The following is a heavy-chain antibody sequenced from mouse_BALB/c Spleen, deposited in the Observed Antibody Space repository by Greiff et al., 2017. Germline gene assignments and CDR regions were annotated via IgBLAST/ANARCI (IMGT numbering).Heavy chain of an antibody. J-gene: IGHJ3*01. V-gene: IGHV5-12-1*01. CDR1: GFAFSSYD. CDR2: ISSGGGST. D-gene: IGHD1-1*01. Sequence: EVQGVESGGGLVKPGGSLKLSCAASGFAFSSYDMSWVRQTPEKRLEWVAYISSGGGSTYYPDTVKGRFTISRDNAKNTLYLQMSSLKSEDTAMYYCARHEDYYGSRTWFAYWGQGTLVTVSA. CDR3: ARHEDYYGSRTWFAY.